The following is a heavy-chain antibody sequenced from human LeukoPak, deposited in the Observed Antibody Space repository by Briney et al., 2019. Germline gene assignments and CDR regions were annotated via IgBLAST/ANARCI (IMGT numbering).Heavy chain of an antibody. CDR3: ATSFGHSLGFDY. Sequence: SVKVSCKASGGTFISYAISWVRQAPGQGLEWMGGIIPIFGTANYAQKFQGRVTITADESTSTAYMELSSLRSEDTAVYYCATSFGHSLGFDYWGQGTLVTVSS. V-gene: IGHV1-69*13. D-gene: IGHD3-3*01. J-gene: IGHJ4*02. CDR2: IIPIFGTA. CDR1: GGTFISYA.